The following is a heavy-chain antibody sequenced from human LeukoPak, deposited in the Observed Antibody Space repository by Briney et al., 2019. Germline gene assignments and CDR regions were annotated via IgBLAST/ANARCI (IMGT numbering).Heavy chain of an antibody. CDR2: INHSGST. V-gene: IGHV4-34*01. D-gene: IGHD5-18*01. CDR1: GGSFSGYY. Sequence: SGILSLTCAVYGGSFSGYYWSWIRQPPGKGLEWIGEINHSGSTNYNPSLKSRVTISVDTSKNQFSLKLSSVTAADTAVYYCARGRSTWIQLSYWGQGTLVTVSS. CDR3: ARGRSTWIQLSY. J-gene: IGHJ4*02.